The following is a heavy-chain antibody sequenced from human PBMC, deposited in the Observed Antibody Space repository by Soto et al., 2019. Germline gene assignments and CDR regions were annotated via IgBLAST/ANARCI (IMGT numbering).Heavy chain of an antibody. CDR1: GFTFSDFY. CDR3: ARAYYFDSSGYYNP. V-gene: IGHV3-11*01. J-gene: IGHJ5*02. CDR2: ISSSGSSI. Sequence: SLRLSCAASGFTFSDFYMNWIRQAPGKGLEWVSYISSSGSSIYYADSVQGRFTISRDNAKNSLYLQMNSLRAEDTAVYYCARAYYFDSSGYYNPWGHGTLVTVSS. D-gene: IGHD3-22*01.